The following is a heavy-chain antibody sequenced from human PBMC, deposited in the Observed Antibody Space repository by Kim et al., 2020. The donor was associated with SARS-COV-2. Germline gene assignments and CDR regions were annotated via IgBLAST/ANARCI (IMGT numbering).Heavy chain of an antibody. D-gene: IGHD6-13*01. J-gene: IGHJ5*02. CDR3: ARGSYSSSWYGVRWWFDP. CDR2: INHSGST. V-gene: IGHV4-34*01. CDR1: GGSFSGYY. Sequence: SETLSLTCAVYGGSFSGYYWSWIRQPPGRGLEWIGEINHSGSTNYNQSLKSRVTISVDTSKNQFSLKLSSVTAADTAVYYCARGSYSSSWYGVRWWFDPWGQGTLVTVSS.